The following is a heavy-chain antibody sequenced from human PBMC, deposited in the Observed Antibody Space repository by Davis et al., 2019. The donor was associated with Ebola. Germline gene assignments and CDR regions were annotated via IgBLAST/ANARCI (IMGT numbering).Heavy chain of an antibody. D-gene: IGHD1-14*01. CDR1: GYTFTSYG. CDR3: ARGKVISPEGAKTVDY. V-gene: IGHV1-18*04. Sequence: ASVKVSCKASGYTFTSYGISWVRQAPGQGLEWMGWIITDNGNRNYAQKFQGRVTMTTDTSTSTAYMELRSLRSDDTAVYYCARGKVISPEGAKTVDYWGQGTLVTVSS. J-gene: IGHJ4*02. CDR2: IITDNGNR.